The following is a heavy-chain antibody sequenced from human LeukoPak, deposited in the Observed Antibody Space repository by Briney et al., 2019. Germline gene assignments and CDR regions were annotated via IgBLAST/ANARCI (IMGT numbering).Heavy chain of an antibody. V-gene: IGHV3-7*01. CDR2: IKQDGSEK. CDR3: ARDQGQDFWSGFGGFGSDAFDI. J-gene: IGHJ3*02. Sequence: GGSLRLSCAASGFTFSSYWMSWVRQAPGKGLEWVANIKQDGSEKYYVDSVKGRFTISRDNAKNSLYLQMNSLRAEDTAVYYCARDQGQDFWSGFGGFGSDAFDIWGQGTMVTVSS. CDR1: GFTFSSYW. D-gene: IGHD3-3*01.